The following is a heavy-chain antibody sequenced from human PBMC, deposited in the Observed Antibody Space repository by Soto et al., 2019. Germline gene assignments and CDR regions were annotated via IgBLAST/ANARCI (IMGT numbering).Heavy chain of an antibody. CDR1: GFTFSSYA. D-gene: IGHD2-21*01. J-gene: IGHJ4*02. CDR2: ISYDGSNK. V-gene: IGHV3-30-3*01. CDR3: ARDERIDMLHSYYFDY. Sequence: GGSLRLSCAASGFTFSSYAMHWVRQAPGKGLEWVAVISYDGSNKYYADSVKGRFTISRDNSKNTLYLQMNSLRAEDTAVYYCARDERIDMLHSYYFDYWGQGTLVTVSS.